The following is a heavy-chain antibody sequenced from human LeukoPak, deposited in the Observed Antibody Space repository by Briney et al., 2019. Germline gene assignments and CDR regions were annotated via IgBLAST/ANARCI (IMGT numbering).Heavy chain of an antibody. CDR1: GFTFSSYS. CDR3: ARLTAVTQFGIPDF. Sequence: GGSLRLSCAVSGFTFSSYSMNWVRQAPGKGLEWVSAISSYGGDTYYANSVKGRFTISRDNADNSLYLHMNSLRAEDTATYYCARLTAVTQFGIPDFWGPGTLVTVSS. V-gene: IGHV3-21*01. D-gene: IGHD4-17*01. CDR2: ISSYGGDT. J-gene: IGHJ4*02.